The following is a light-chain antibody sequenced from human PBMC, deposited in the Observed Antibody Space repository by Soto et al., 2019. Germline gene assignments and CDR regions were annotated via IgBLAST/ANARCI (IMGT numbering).Light chain of an antibody. CDR2: EVS. Sequence: QSVLTQPASVSGSPGQSITISCTGTSSDVGGYDYVSWYQLHPGKAPKLMVFEVSNRPSGVSYRFSGSKSGNTASLTISGLQAEDEADYYCSSYAGGSNVFGTGTKVTVL. CDR1: SSDVGGYDY. V-gene: IGLV2-14*01. CDR3: SSYAGGSNV. J-gene: IGLJ1*01.